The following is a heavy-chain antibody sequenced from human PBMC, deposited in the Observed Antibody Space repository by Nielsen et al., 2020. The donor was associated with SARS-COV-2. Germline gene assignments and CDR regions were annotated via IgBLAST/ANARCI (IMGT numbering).Heavy chain of an antibody. V-gene: IGHV4-59*01. J-gene: IGHJ5*02. CDR2: IYYSGST. CDR3: AREAVPAAPFDP. CDR1: GGSISSYY. Sequence: SETLSLTCTVSGGSISSYYWSWIRQPPGKGLEWIGYIYYSGSTNYNPSLKSRVTISVDTSKNQFSLKLSSVTAADTAVYYCAREAVPAAPFDPWGQGTLVTVSS. D-gene: IGHD2-2*01.